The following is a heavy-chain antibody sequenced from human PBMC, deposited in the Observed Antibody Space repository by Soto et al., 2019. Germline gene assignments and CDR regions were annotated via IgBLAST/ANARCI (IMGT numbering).Heavy chain of an antibody. V-gene: IGHV4-39*02. D-gene: IGHD3-16*01. CDR1: GGSISSSSYY. Sequence: SETLSLTCTVSGGSISSSSYYWGWIRQPPGKGLEWIGSIYYSGTTYYNPSPKSRVTIPVDTSKNQFSLKLNSVTAADTAVYYCAREGGGGNYFDYWGQGTPVTVSS. CDR3: AREGGGGNYFDY. J-gene: IGHJ4*02. CDR2: IYYSGTT.